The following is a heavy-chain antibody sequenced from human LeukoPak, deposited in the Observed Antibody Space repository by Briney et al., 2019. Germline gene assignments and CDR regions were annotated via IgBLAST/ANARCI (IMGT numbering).Heavy chain of an antibody. J-gene: IGHJ4*02. V-gene: IGHV4-59*01. D-gene: IGHD5-18*01. CDR1: GGSISSYY. CDR3: ARDWVRIQLWLFKGSRFDY. Sequence: SETLSLTCTVSGGSISSYYWSWIRQPPGKGLEWIGYIYYSGSTNYNPSLKSRVTISVDTSKNQFSLKVNSVTVADTAVYYCARDWVRIQLWLFKGSRFDYWGQGTLVTVSS. CDR2: IYYSGST.